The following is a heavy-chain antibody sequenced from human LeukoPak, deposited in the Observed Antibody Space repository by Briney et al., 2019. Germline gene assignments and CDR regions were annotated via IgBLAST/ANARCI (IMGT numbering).Heavy chain of an antibody. CDR2: ISAYNGNT. CDR3: ARGLICSGGSCYEGWFDP. V-gene: IGHV1-18*01. D-gene: IGHD2-15*01. J-gene: IGHJ5*02. CDR1: GGTFSSYA. Sequence: ASVKVSCKASGGTFSSYAISWVRQAPGQGLEWMGWISAYNGNTNYAQKLQGRVTMTTDTSSSIAYMELSRLRSDDTAVYYCARGLICSGGSCYEGWFDPWGQGTLVTVSS.